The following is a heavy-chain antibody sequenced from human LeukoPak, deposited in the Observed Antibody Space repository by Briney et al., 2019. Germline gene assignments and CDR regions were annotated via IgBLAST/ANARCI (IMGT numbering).Heavy chain of an antibody. J-gene: IGHJ4*02. D-gene: IGHD3-9*01. CDR1: GGSISSSSYY. Sequence: SETLSLTCTVSGGSISSSSYYWGWIRQPPGKGLEWIGSIYYTGSTYYNPSLKSRVTISVDTSKNQFSLKLSSVTAADTAVYYCARRTILTGSDYWGQGTLVTVSS. CDR2: IYYTGST. CDR3: ARRTILTGSDY. V-gene: IGHV4-39*01.